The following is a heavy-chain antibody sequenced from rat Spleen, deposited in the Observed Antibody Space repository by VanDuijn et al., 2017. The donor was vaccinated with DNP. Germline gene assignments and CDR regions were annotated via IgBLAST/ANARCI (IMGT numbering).Heavy chain of an antibody. V-gene: IGHV5-7*01. CDR2: ISYDGSST. CDR3: ANYNYYDGTY. J-gene: IGHJ2*01. CDR1: GFTFSDYN. D-gene: IGHD1-12*02. Sequence: EVQLVESGGGLVQPGRSLKLSCAASGFTFSDYNMAWVRQAPKKGLEWVATISYDGSSTYYRDSVKGRFTISRDNAKSTLYLQMDSLRSEDSATYYCANYNYYDGTYWGQGVMVTVSS.